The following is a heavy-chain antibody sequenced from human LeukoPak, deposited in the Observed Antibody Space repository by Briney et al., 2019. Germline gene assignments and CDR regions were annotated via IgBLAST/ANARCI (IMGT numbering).Heavy chain of an antibody. CDR2: TNPNSGGT. V-gene: IGHV1-2*02. J-gene: IGHJ4*02. D-gene: IGHD1-26*01. Sequence: ASVKVSCKASGYTFTGYYMHWVRQAPGQGLEWMGWTNPNSGGTNYAQKFQGRVTMTRDTSISTAYMELSRLRSDDTAVYYCAREGTYSGSYCVDYWGQGTLITVSS. CDR1: GYTFTGYY. CDR3: AREGTYSGSYCVDY.